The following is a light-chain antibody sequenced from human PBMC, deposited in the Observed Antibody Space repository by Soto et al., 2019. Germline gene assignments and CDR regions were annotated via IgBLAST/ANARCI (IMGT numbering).Light chain of an antibody. CDR1: QSVYINS. Sequence: EVVLTQSPGTLSLSPGESATLSCRASQSVYINSLAWYQHKRGRAPRLLIYGASTRATAVPDRFTGSGSGIDFALTISSLEPEDAAVYYCQQYGDSPFTFGPGTNLDIK. J-gene: IGKJ2*01. CDR2: GAS. V-gene: IGKV3-20*01. CDR3: QQYGDSPFT.